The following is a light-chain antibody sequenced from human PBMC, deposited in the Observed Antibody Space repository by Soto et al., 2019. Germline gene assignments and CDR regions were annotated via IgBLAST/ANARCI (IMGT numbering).Light chain of an antibody. Sequence: EIVLTQSPGTLSLSPGERATLSCRASQSVTNNYLAWYQQKTGQTPRLIVYLASSRAPGIPDRFSGSGSGTHFTLTIRRVEPEDFAVYYCQQYGASPWRFGPGTKVEIK. CDR1: QSVTNNY. CDR3: QQYGASPWR. CDR2: LAS. J-gene: IGKJ1*01. V-gene: IGKV3-20*01.